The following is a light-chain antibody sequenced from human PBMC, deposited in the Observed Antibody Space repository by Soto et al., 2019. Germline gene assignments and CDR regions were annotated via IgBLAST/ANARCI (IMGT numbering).Light chain of an antibody. CDR3: QSYDSSLSLYV. J-gene: IGLJ1*01. V-gene: IGLV1-40*01. CDR2: ANS. CDR1: SSNIGAGYD. Sequence: QSALTQPPSVSGAPGQRVTISCTGSSSNIGAGYDVHWYQQLPGTAPKLLIYANSNRPSGVPDRFSGSKSGTSASLAITGLQAEDEADYYCQSYDSSLSLYVFGTGTQLTVL.